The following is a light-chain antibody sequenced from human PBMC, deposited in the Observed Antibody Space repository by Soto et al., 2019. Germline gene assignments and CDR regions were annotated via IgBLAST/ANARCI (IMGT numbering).Light chain of an antibody. CDR3: QQGSHWYT. V-gene: IGKV3-11*01. Sequence: EIVLIQSPATLSLSPGDRATLSCRASQSVDRYLAWYQEKPGQAPRLLIYDTSDRATGIPDRFSGSGSGTDFTLTISSVEPEDFAVYYCQQGSHWYTFGQGTKLEIK. J-gene: IGKJ2*01. CDR1: QSVDRY. CDR2: DTS.